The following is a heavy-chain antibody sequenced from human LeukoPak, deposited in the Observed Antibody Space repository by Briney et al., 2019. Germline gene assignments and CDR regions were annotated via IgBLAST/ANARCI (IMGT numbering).Heavy chain of an antibody. CDR1: GFTFSSYA. V-gene: IGHV3-23*01. J-gene: IGHJ4*02. CDR3: AKGPHSNWWYHFDS. CDR2: ISGSGGST. Sequence: PGGSLRLSCAASGFTFSSYAMSWVRQAPGKGLEWVSAISGSGGSTYYADSVKGRFTVSRDNSMDTLYLQMNSLRAEDTAVYYCAKGPHSNWWYHFDSWGQGTLVTVSS. D-gene: IGHD2-8*02.